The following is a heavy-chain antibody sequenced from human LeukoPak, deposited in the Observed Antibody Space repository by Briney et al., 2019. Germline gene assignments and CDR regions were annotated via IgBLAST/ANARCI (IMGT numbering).Heavy chain of an antibody. Sequence: SETLSLTCTVSGGSISRYYWSWIRQPPGKGLEWIGYIYYSGNTQYNPSLKSRVTMSVDTSKNRFSLRLSSVTAADTAVYYCARDHWPDLRTTGGFHIWGQGRMVTVTS. CDR3: ARDHWPDLRTTGGFHI. D-gene: IGHD1-14*01. J-gene: IGHJ3*02. CDR1: GGSISRYY. V-gene: IGHV4-59*01. CDR2: IYYSGNT.